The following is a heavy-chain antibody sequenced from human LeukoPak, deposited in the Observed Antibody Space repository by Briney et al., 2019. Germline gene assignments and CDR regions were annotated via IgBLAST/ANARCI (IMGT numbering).Heavy chain of an antibody. J-gene: IGHJ4*02. CDR3: ARSRDAYLLDY. V-gene: IGHV4-59*01. Sequence: SETLSLTCTVSGGSISVYYWSWVRQPLGKGLEWIGYISHSGSINYNPSLQSRVTISIDTSNNQFSLNVRSATAADTAVYYCARSRDAYLLDYWGQGTLVTVSS. CDR2: ISHSGSI. CDR1: GGSISVYY. D-gene: IGHD5-24*01.